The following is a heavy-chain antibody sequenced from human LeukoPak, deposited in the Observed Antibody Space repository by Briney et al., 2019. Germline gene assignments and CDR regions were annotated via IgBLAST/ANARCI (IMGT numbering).Heavy chain of an antibody. V-gene: IGHV3-9*01. CDR3: TRRAARWQFDL. Sequence: GGSLRLSCAISGFNFDDYAMHWVRQAPGRGLEWVSGINWKTGNGIYADSVKGRFTISRDNAKNSLYLQMSSLRAEDTALYYCTRRAARWQFDLWGRGTLLTVSS. CDR1: GFNFDDYA. J-gene: IGHJ2*01. D-gene: IGHD5-24*01. CDR2: INWKTGNG.